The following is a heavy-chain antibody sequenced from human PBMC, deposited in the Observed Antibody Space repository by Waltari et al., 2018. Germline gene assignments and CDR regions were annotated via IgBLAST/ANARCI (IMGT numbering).Heavy chain of an antibody. D-gene: IGHD6-19*01. CDR2: ISWNSGSI. Sequence: EVQLVESGGGLVQPGRSLRLSCAASGFTFDDYAMHWVRQAPGKGLEWVSGISWNSGSIGYADSVKGRVTISRDNAKNSLYLQMNSLRAEDTALYYCAKAIAVAGLDYWGQGTLVTVSS. CDR1: GFTFDDYA. CDR3: AKAIAVAGLDY. V-gene: IGHV3-9*01. J-gene: IGHJ4*02.